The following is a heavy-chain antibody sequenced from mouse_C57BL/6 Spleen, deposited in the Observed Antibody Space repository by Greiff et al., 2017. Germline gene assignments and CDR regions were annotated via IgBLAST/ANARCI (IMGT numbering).Heavy chain of an antibody. V-gene: IGHV3-6*01. CDR1: GYSITSGYY. J-gene: IGHJ2*01. CDR2: ISYDGSN. Sequence: EVHLVESGPGLVKPSQSLSLTCSVTGYSITSGYYWNWIRQFPGNKLEWMGYISYDGSNNYNPSLKNRISITRTTSKNQFFLKLNSVTTEDTATYYCARNFFDYWGQGTTLTVSS. CDR3: ARNFFDY.